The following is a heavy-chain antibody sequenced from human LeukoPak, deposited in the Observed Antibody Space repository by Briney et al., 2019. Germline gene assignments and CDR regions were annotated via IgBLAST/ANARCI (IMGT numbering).Heavy chain of an antibody. CDR2: ITGGGTRT. V-gene: IGHV3-23*01. CDR1: GFTFGSYA. D-gene: IGHD5-18*01. J-gene: IGHJ4*02. CDR3: AKALDTAMVTRSFASDY. Sequence: PGGSLRLSCAASGFTFGSYAMSWVRQAPGKGLEWVSGITGGGTRTYYADSVKGRFTIPRDNSKNTLYLQMNSLTAEDMAVYYCAKALDTAMVTRSFASDYWGQGTLVTVSS.